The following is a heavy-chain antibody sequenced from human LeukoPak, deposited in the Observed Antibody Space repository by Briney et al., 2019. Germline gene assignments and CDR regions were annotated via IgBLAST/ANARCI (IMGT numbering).Heavy chain of an antibody. Sequence: SETLSLTCAVYGGSFSGYYWSWIRQPPGKGLEWIGEINHSGSTNYNPSLKSQVTISVDTSKNQFSLKLSSVTAADTAVYYCARRGGWLRPYYFDYWGQGTLVTVSS. J-gene: IGHJ4*02. V-gene: IGHV4-34*01. CDR3: ARRGGWLRPYYFDY. CDR2: INHSGST. CDR1: GGSFSGYY. D-gene: IGHD5-12*01.